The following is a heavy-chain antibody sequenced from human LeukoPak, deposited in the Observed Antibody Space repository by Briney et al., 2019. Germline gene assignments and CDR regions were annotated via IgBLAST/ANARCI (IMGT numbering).Heavy chain of an antibody. CDR3: ARRGSSFFDY. Sequence: SETLSLTCTVSGDSISSSTYYWGWIRQPPGKGLEWIGSIYYSGSTYYNPSLKSRVTISMDTSKNQFSLRLSSVTAADTAVYYCARRGSSFFDYWGQGILVTVSS. D-gene: IGHD6-13*01. V-gene: IGHV4-39*01. J-gene: IGHJ4*02. CDR2: IYYSGST. CDR1: GDSISSSTYY.